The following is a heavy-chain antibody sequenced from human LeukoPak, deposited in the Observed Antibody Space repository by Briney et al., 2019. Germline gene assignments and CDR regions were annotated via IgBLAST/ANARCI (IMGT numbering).Heavy chain of an antibody. CDR1: GYTFTSYY. D-gene: IGHD3-10*01. CDR2: INPNSGGT. V-gene: IGHV1-2*02. CDR3: ALPLGVRGVIDY. J-gene: IGHJ4*02. Sequence: ASVKVSCKASGYTFTSYYMHWVRQAPGQGLEWMGWINPNSGGTNYAQKFQGRVTMTRDTSISTAYMELSRLRSDDTAVYYCALPLGVRGVIDYWGQGTLVTVSS.